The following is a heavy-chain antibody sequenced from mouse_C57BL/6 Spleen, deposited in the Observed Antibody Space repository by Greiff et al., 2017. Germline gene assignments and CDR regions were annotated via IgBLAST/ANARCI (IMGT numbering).Heavy chain of an antibody. V-gene: IGHV5-4*01. J-gene: IGHJ2*01. D-gene: IGHD1-1*01. CDR3: ARRGITTVVGFDY. CDR1: GFTFSSYA. CDR2: ISDGGSYT. Sequence: EVQRVESGGGLVKPGGSLKLSCAASGFTFSSYAMSWVRQTPEKRLEWVATISDGGSYTYYPDNVKGRFTISRDNAKNNLYLQMSHLKSEDTAMYYCARRGITTVVGFDYWGQGTTLTVSS.